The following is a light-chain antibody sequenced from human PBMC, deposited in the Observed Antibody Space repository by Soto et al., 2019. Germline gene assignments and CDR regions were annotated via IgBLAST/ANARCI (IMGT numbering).Light chain of an antibody. V-gene: IGKV4-1*01. CDR3: QQYYSIPFT. CDR2: GTS. CDR1: QSVLYNSNNKNH. J-gene: IGKJ2*01. Sequence: DFVMTQAPDSLAVSLGERATINCKSSQSVLYNSNNKNHLGWFQQKPGHPPKLLIYGTSFRPSGVPDRFSGSGSGTDFTLTISSLQAEDVAVYYCQQYYSIPFTFGPGTKLEI.